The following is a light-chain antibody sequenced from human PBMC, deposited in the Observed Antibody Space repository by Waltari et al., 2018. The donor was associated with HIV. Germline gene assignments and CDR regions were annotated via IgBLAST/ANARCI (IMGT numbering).Light chain of an antibody. J-gene: IGKJ1*01. CDR3: QQYKSGPPWT. CDR1: QRVDKK. CDR2: VAS. V-gene: IGKV3-15*01. Sequence: EVVMTQSPATLSASPGERVTLSCRASQRVDKKLAWYQQKPGQSPMLLIYVASSGTTNLPARFRGTGSGTEFNRTISSLQSEDFAVYYCQQYKSGPPWTFGQGTKVEIK.